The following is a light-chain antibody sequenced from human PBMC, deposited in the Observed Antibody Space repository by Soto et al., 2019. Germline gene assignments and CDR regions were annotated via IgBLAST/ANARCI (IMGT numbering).Light chain of an antibody. Sequence: EIVMTQSPATLSVSPGGRATLSCRASQSVSSNLAWYQQKPGQAPRLLIYGASTRATGIPARFSGSGSGTESTLTISSLQSEDFAVYYCQQYNNWPRTFGQGTKVDIK. CDR2: GAS. CDR3: QQYNNWPRT. V-gene: IGKV3-15*01. CDR1: QSVSSN. J-gene: IGKJ1*01.